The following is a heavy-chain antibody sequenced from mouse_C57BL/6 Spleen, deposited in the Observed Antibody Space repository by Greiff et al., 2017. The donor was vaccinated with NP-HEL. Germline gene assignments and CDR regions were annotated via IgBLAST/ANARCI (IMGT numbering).Heavy chain of an antibody. D-gene: IGHD2-4*01. CDR1: GYAFSSSW. J-gene: IGHJ2*01. V-gene: IGHV1-82*01. CDR2: IYPGDGDT. Sequence: VQLQQSGPELVKPGASVKISCKASGYAFSSSWMNWVKQRPGKGLEWIGRIYPGDGDTNYNGTFKGKATLTADKSSSTAYMQRSSLTSEDSAVYFCARSGVYYDYDGDYWGQGTTLTVSS. CDR3: ARSGVYYDYDGDY.